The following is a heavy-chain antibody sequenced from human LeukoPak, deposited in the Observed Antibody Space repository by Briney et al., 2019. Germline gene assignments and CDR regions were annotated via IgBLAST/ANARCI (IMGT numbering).Heavy chain of an antibody. Sequence: ASVKVSYKASGYTFTSYGISWVRQAPGQGLEWMGWISAYNGNTNYAQKFQGRVTMTSDSSISTAYMELSSLRSEDTAIYYCVRTPPNWGFDYWGQGTLVTVSS. D-gene: IGHD7-27*01. V-gene: IGHV1-18*01. J-gene: IGHJ4*02. CDR2: ISAYNGNT. CDR1: GYTFTSYG. CDR3: VRTPPNWGFDY.